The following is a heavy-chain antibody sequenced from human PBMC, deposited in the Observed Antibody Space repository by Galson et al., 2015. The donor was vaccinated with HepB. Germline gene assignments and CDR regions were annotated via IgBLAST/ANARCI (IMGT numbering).Heavy chain of an antibody. CDR2: INTNTGNP. Sequence: SVKVSCKASGYILTKHAINWVRQAPGQGLEWMGWINTNTGNPTCAQAFTGRFVFSLDTSVSTTYLQINSLKAEDTAIYYCARSTISGYGLDVWGLGTTVTVSS. V-gene: IGHV7-4-1*02. CDR1: GYILTKHA. J-gene: IGHJ6*02. D-gene: IGHD5/OR15-5a*01. CDR3: ARSTISGYGLDV.